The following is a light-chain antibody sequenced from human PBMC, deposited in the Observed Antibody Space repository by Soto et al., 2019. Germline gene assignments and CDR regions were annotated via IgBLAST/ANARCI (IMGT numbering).Light chain of an antibody. J-gene: IGKJ4*01. V-gene: IGKV4-1*01. CDR1: QTVLYSANNKNY. CDR3: QQYYSNPLT. Sequence: DIVMTQSPDSLAVSLGERATINCKSSQTVLYSANNKNYLAWYQQKRGQPPKLLFYWASTRESGVPDRFSGSGSGTDFTLTISSLQAEDVAVYYCQQYYSNPLTFGGGTKVEIK. CDR2: WAS.